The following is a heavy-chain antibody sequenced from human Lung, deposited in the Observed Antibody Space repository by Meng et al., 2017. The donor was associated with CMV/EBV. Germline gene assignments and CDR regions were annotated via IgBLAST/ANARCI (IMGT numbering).Heavy chain of an antibody. J-gene: IGHJ4*02. CDR3: AKDGKSGGYFDY. D-gene: IGHD1-1*01. Sequence: QVQLVESGGGVVQPGGSLRLSCGASGLSTYGMHWVRQVPGKGLEWVAFIWFDGSSKYYADSVKGRFSISRDNSKNTLYLQMNSLRPEDTGVYYCAKDGKSGGYFDYWGQGTLVTVSS. CDR1: GLSTYG. V-gene: IGHV3-30*02. CDR2: IWFDGSSK.